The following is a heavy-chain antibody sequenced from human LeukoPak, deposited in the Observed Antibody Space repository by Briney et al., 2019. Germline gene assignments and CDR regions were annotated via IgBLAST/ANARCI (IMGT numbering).Heavy chain of an antibody. D-gene: IGHD3-22*01. CDR1: GFTFSSYA. CDR2: ISYDGSNK. Sequence: GRSLRLSCAASGFTFSSYAMHWLRQAPGKGLEWVAVISYDGSNKYYADSVKGRFTISRDNSKNTLYLQMNSVRAEDTAVYYCARDDSSGYVDYWGQGTLVTVSS. V-gene: IGHV3-30-3*01. CDR3: ARDDSSGYVDY. J-gene: IGHJ4*02.